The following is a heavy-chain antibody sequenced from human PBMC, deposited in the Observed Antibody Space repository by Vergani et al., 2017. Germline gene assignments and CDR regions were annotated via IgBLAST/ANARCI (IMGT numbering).Heavy chain of an antibody. J-gene: IGHJ4*02. CDR1: GFTFSSYA. Sequence: EVQLLESGGGLVQPGGSLRLSCAASGFTFSSYAMSWVRQAPGKGLEWVSAISGSGGSTYYADSVKGRFTISRDNSKNTRYLQMNSLRAEDTAVYYCAKDQSITMLVVFSDYFDYWGQGTLVTVSS. D-gene: IGHD3-22*01. V-gene: IGHV3-23*01. CDR3: AKDQSITMLVVFSDYFDY. CDR2: ISGSGGST.